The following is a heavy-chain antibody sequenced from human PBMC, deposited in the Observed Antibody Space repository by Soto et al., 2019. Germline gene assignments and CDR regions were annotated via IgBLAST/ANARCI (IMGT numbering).Heavy chain of an antibody. CDR1: GGTFSSYT. D-gene: IGHD3-9*01. CDR3: ARERLDADYDILTGTHFDY. CDR2: IIPILGIA. J-gene: IGHJ4*02. V-gene: IGHV1-69*04. Sequence: EASVKVSCKASGGTFSSYTISWVRQAPGQGLEWMGRIIPILGIANYAQKFQGRVTITADKSTSTAYMELSSLRSEDTAVYYCARERLDADYDILTGTHFDYWVQGTLVTVSS.